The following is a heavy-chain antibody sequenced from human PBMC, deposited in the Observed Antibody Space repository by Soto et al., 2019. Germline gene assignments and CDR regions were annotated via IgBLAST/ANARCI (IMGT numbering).Heavy chain of an antibody. D-gene: IGHD2-15*01. CDR2: ISSSSSYI. CDR3: AKALLPGRPVYYMDV. Sequence: EVQLVESGGGLVKPGGSLRLSCAASGVTFSSYSMNWVRQAPGKGLEWVSSISSSSSYIYYADSVKGRFTISRDNAKNTLYLQINSLRAEDTAVSYCAKALLPGRPVYYMDVWGKGTTDTVSS. J-gene: IGHJ6*03. CDR1: GVTFSSYS. V-gene: IGHV3-21*01.